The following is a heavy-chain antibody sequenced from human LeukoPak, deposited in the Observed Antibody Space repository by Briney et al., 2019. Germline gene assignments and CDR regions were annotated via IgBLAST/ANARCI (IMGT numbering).Heavy chain of an antibody. Sequence: PGESLRLSCSGSGFKLEDFGMNWVRQAPGKGLEWVAGIGWDGGGTSYADSVRGRFSISRDNAKKSVYLQMNTLRAGDTALYYCARDRSATWYALDDRGQGTLVTVS. CDR2: IGWDGGGT. J-gene: IGHJ4*02. D-gene: IGHD2-2*01. V-gene: IGHV3-20*04. CDR3: ARDRSATWYALDD. CDR1: GFKLEDFG.